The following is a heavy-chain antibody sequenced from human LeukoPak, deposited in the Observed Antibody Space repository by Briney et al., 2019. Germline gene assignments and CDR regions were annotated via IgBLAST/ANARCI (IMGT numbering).Heavy chain of an antibody. CDR3: AIGGYYDSSGMWAFDI. CDR2: INPNSGGT. J-gene: IGHJ3*02. D-gene: IGHD3-22*01. CDR1: GYTFTGYY. Sequence: ASVKVSCKASGYTFTGYYMHWVRQAPGQGLEWMGWINPNSGGTNYAQKFQGRVTMTRDTSISTVYMELSRLRSDDTVVYYCAIGGYYDSSGMWAFDIWGQGTMVTVSS. V-gene: IGHV1-2*02.